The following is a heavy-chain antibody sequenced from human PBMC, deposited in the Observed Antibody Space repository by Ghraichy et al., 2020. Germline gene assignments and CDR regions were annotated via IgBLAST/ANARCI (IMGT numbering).Heavy chain of an antibody. Sequence: SETLSLTCTVSGGSIRGQYWSWIRQPPGKGLEWIGYVYYTGNTDYSPSLKSRATISLDTPRNQFSLTLTSVTAADTAVYYCARRGRGYSLVYYGLDVWGQGTTVTVS. CDR2: VYYTGNT. J-gene: IGHJ6*02. D-gene: IGHD5-18*01. V-gene: IGHV4-59*08. CDR1: GGSIRGQY. CDR3: ARRGRGYSLVYYGLDV.